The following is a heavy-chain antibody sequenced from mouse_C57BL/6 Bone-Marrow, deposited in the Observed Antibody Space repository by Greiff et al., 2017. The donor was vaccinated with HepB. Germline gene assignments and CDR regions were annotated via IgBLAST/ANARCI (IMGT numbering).Heavy chain of an antibody. CDR2: ISDGGSYT. Sequence: VQLVESGGGLVKPGGSLKLSCAASGFTFSSYAMSWVRQTPEKRLEWVATISDGGSYTYYPDNVKGRFTISRDNAKNNLYLQMSHLKSEDTAMYYCARDVVYAMDYWGQGTSVTVSS. CDR3: ARDVVYAMDY. V-gene: IGHV5-4*01. J-gene: IGHJ4*01. CDR1: GFTFSSYA. D-gene: IGHD1-1*02.